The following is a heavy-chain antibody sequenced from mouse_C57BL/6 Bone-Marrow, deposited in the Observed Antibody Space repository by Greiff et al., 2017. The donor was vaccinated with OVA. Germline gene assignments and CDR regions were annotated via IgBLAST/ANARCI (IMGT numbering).Heavy chain of an antibody. Sequence: EVKLQESGAELVRPGASVKLSCTASGFNIKDDYMHWVKQRPEQGLEWIGWIDPENGDTEYASKFQGKATITADTSSNTAYLQLSSLTSEDTAVYYCATSDSSGYVGWFAYWGQGTLVTVSA. D-gene: IGHD3-2*02. V-gene: IGHV14-4*01. CDR1: GFNIKDDY. CDR2: IDPENGDT. J-gene: IGHJ3*01. CDR3: ATSDSSGYVGWFAY.